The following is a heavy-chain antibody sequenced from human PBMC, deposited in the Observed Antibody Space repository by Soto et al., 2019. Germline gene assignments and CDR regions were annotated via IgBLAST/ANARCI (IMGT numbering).Heavy chain of an antibody. V-gene: IGHV3-33*01. J-gene: IGHJ3*02. Sequence: QVQLVESGGGVVQPGGSLRLSCAASGFTFRSYDIHWVRQAPGKGLEWVAVVCYDESSKYYAESVKGRFTISRDNSKNMVYLQMNGLSAEDTAVYYCARDHFSQVRARGAFDIWGQGTMVTVSS. D-gene: IGHD3-16*01. CDR1: GFTFRSYD. CDR2: VCYDESSK. CDR3: ARDHFSQVRARGAFDI.